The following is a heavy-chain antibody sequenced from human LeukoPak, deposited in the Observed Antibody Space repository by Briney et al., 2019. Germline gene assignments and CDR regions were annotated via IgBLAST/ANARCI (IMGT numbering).Heavy chain of an antibody. J-gene: IGHJ4*02. V-gene: IGHV3-23*01. Sequence: PGGSLRPSCAASGFTFSTSDMSWVRQAPGKGLEWVSASSGSGRDAYYADSVKGRFTISRDNSKNTVYLQMNSLRAEDTAVYYCAKDALSQYDSTGSFDYWGQGTLVTVSS. D-gene: IGHD3-22*01. CDR3: AKDALSQYDSTGSFDY. CDR2: SSGSGRDA. CDR1: GFTFSTSD.